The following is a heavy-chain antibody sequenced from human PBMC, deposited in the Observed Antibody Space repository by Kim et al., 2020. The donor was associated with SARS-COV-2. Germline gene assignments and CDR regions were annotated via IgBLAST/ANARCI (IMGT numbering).Heavy chain of an antibody. CDR1: GGSVSSGSYY. V-gene: IGHV4-61*01. D-gene: IGHD1-26*01. CDR2: IYYSGST. J-gene: IGHJ6*02. Sequence: SETLSLTCTVSGGSVSSGSYYWSWIRQPPGKGLEWIGYIYYSGSTNYNPSLKSRVTISVDTSKNQFSLKLSSVTAADTAVYYCASLAEGWEPPSYYYGMDVWGQGTTVTVSS. CDR3: ASLAEGWEPPSYYYGMDV.